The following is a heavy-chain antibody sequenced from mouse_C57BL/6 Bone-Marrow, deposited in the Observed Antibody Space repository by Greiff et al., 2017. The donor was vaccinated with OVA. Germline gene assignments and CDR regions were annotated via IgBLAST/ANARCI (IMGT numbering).Heavy chain of an antibody. Sequence: QVQLQESGAELVRPGTSVKMSCKTSGYTFTSYWIGWAKQRPGHGLEWIGDIYPGDGYTNYNEKFKGKATLTADKSSSTAYMQFSSLTSEDSAIYYCARKEVPGGYLEDWGTGTTVTVSS. CDR2: IYPGDGYT. CDR3: ARKEVPGGYLED. CDR1: GYTFTSYW. J-gene: IGHJ1*03. V-gene: IGHV1-63*01.